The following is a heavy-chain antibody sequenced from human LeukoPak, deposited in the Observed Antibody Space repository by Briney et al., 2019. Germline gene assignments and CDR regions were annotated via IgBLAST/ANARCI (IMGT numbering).Heavy chain of an antibody. CDR3: TRNMLGIAWFDP. J-gene: IGHJ5*02. Sequence: RPGGSLRLSCTVSGFTFGDYTMSWFRQAPGKGLEWVGFIRSKAYGGTTEYAASVKGRFTISRDDSKSIAYLQMNSLQGEDTAVYYCTRNMLGIAWFDPWGQGTLVTVSS. CDR2: IRSKAYGGTT. D-gene: IGHD7-27*01. V-gene: IGHV3-49*03. CDR1: GFTFGDYT.